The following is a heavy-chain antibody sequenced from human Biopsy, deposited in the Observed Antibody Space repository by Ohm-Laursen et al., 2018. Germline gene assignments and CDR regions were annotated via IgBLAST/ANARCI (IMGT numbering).Heavy chain of an antibody. Sequence: ASVKVSCKASGYAFTNFYIHWVRQAPGQGLEWMGRIIPTFDTPTYAPDFRGRVTFTADKSTGTAHLDLSRLRSEDTAIYYCAGGAAKGNPYDHWGQGTLVTVSS. CDR3: AGGAAKGNPYDH. V-gene: IGHV1-46*01. D-gene: IGHD3-10*01. CDR2: IIPTFDTP. J-gene: IGHJ5*02. CDR1: GYAFTNFY.